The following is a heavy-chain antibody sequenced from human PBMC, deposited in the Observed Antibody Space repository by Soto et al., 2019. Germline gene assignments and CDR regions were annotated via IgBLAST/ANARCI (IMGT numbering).Heavy chain of an antibody. Sequence: SETLSLTCTVSGGSISSGGYYWSWIRQHPGKGLEWIGYIYYRGSTYYNPSLKSRVTISVDTSKNQFSLKLGSVTAADTAVYYCARSYGDWYYFDYWGQGTLVTVSS. CDR3: ARSYGDWYYFDY. CDR1: GGSISSGGYY. D-gene: IGHD4-17*01. CDR2: IYYRGST. J-gene: IGHJ4*02. V-gene: IGHV4-31*03.